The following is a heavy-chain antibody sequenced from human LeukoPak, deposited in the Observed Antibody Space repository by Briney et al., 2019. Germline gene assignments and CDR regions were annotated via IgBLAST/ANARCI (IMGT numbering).Heavy chain of an antibody. CDR1: GFTFSSYS. Sequence: GGSLRLSCAASGFTFSSYSMKWVRQAPGKGLEWVSSISSSSSYIYYADSVKGRFTISRDNAKNSLYLQMNSLRAEDTAVYYCARDRDILTGYFHYYGMDVWGQGTTVTVSS. V-gene: IGHV3-21*01. CDR3: ARDRDILTGYFHYYGMDV. CDR2: ISSSSSYI. J-gene: IGHJ6*02. D-gene: IGHD3-9*01.